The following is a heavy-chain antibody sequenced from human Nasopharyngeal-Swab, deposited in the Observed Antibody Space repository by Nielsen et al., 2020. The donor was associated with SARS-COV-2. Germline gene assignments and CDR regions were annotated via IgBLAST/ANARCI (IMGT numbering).Heavy chain of an antibody. J-gene: IGHJ6*02. Sequence: WIRQPPGKGLEWVSVIYSGGSSTYYADFVKGRFTISRDNSKNTLYLQMNSLRAEDTAVYYCAKDYYDSSGYRAFYGMDVWGQGTTVTVSS. CDR2: IYSGGSST. CDR3: AKDYYDSSGYRAFYGMDV. D-gene: IGHD3-22*01. V-gene: IGHV3-23*03.